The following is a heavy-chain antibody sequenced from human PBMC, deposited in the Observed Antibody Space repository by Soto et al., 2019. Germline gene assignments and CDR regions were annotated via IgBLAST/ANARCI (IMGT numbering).Heavy chain of an antibody. D-gene: IGHD4-17*01. V-gene: IGHV4-59*08. CDR1: GGSISSYY. Sequence: QVQLQESGPGLVKPSETLSLTCTVSGGSISSYYWSWIRQPPGKGLEWIGYIYYSGSTNYNPSLQSRVTISVDTSKNQFSLKLSSVTAADTAVYYCARLPTPLDYGDLYYFDYWGQGTLVTVSS. CDR3: ARLPTPLDYGDLYYFDY. J-gene: IGHJ4*02. CDR2: IYYSGST.